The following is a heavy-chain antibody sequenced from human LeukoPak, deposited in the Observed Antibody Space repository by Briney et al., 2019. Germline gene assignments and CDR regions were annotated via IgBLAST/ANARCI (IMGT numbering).Heavy chain of an antibody. CDR3: ARVGGEWFGELLDSYYFDY. CDR1: GSSISSGGYY. J-gene: IGHJ4*02. CDR2: IYYSGST. V-gene: IGHV4-31*03. D-gene: IGHD3-10*01. Sequence: PSETLSLTCTVSGSSISSGGYYWSWIRQHPGKGLEWIGYIYYSGSTYYNPSLKSRVTISVDTSKNQFSLKLSSVTAADTAVYYCARVGGEWFGELLDSYYFDYWGQGTLVTVSS.